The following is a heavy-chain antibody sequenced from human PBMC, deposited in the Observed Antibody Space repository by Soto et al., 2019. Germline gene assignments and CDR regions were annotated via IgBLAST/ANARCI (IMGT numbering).Heavy chain of an antibody. Sequence: GSLRLSCAASVFIFSSYSMNWVRQAPGKGLEWVAYISSSSSSSIYYADSVKGRFTISRDNAKNSLYLQMDSLRDEDTALYYCARDISFSVGDWYFSLWGRGTLVTVS. J-gene: IGHJ2*01. V-gene: IGHV3-48*02. CDR2: ISSSSSSSI. CDR3: ARDISFSVGDWYFSL. CDR1: VFIFSSYS. D-gene: IGHD3-16*01.